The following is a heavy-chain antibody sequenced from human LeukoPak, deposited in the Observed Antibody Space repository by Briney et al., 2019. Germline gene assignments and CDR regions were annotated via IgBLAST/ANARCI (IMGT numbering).Heavy chain of an antibody. D-gene: IGHD5-18*01. CDR3: ARESDTALFDI. CDR2: INPNSGGT. Sequence: ASVKVSCKASGYTFTSYYMHWVRQAPGQGPEWMGWINPNSGGTKYAQKFQGRVTMTRDTSISTAYMELSRLRSDDTAVYYCARESDTALFDIWGQGTMVTVSS. CDR1: GYTFTSYY. V-gene: IGHV1-2*02. J-gene: IGHJ3*02.